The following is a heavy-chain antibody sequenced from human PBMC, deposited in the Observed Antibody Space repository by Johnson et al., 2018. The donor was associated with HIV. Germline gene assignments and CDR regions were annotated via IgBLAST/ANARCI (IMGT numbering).Heavy chain of an antibody. CDR3: ARLPSWRGAFDI. CDR1: GFTFSSYG. J-gene: IGHJ3*02. D-gene: IGHD3-10*01. Sequence: QVQLVESGGGVVQPGGSLRLSCAASGFTFSSYGMHWVRQAPGKGLEWVAFIRYDGSNKYYVDSVKGRFTISRDNSKNTLYLQMNSLRAEDTAVYYCARLPSWRGAFDIWGQGTMVTVSS. V-gene: IGHV3-30*02. CDR2: IRYDGSNK.